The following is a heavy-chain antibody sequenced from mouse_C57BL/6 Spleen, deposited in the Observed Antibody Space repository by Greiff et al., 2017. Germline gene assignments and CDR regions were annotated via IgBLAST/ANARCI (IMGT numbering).Heavy chain of an antibody. CDR2: ISDGGSYT. J-gene: IGHJ4*01. CDR3: ASLGSYAMDY. D-gene: IGHD4-1*01. CDR1: GFTFSSYA. V-gene: IGHV5-4*01. Sequence: VQLKESGGGLVKPGGSLKLSCAASGFTFSSYAMSWVRQTPEKRLEWVATISDGGSYTYYPDNVKGRFTISRDNAKNNLYLQMSHLKSEDTAMYYCASLGSYAMDYWGQGTSVTVSS.